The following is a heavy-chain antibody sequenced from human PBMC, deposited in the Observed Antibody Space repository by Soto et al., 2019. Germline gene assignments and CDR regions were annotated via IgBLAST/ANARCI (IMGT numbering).Heavy chain of an antibody. D-gene: IGHD4-17*01. CDR1: GFTFSSYV. J-gene: IGHJ4*02. CDR2: ISYDGSNK. Sequence: QVQLVESGGGVVQPGRSLRLSCAASGFTFSSYVMHWVRQAPGKGLEWVAVISYDGSNKYYADSVKGRFTISRDNSKNTLYLQMNSLRAEDTAVYYCAKDHLMTTVTTVGYWGQGTLVTVSS. V-gene: IGHV3-30*18. CDR3: AKDHLMTTVTTVGY.